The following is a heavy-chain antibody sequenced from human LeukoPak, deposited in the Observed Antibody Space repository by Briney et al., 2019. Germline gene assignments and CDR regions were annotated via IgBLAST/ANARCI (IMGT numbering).Heavy chain of an antibody. J-gene: IGHJ6*03. Sequence: GGSLRLSCAASGFTFSHYALHWVRQAPGKGLEWVALIGHDGADKYYADSVKGRFLISRDNSKNMLFLQMNSLIIEDTAVYYCARRALYMDVWGKGTTVTVSS. CDR1: GFTFSHYA. V-gene: IGHV3-30*04. CDR2: IGHDGADK. CDR3: ARRALYMDV. D-gene: IGHD3-16*02.